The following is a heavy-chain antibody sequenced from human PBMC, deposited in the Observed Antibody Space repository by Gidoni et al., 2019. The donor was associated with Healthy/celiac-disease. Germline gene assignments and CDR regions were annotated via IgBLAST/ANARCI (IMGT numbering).Heavy chain of an antibody. J-gene: IGHJ4*02. CDR1: GFTFSSYA. CDR3: AKAGRYCSSTSCHRGDYFDY. Sequence: EVQLVESGGGLVQPGGSLRLSCAASGFTFSSYAMSWVRQAPGKGLEWVSAISGSGGSTYYADSVKGRFTISRDNSKNTLYLQMNSLRAEDTAVYYCAKAGRYCSSTSCHRGDYFDYWGQGTLVTVSS. V-gene: IGHV3-23*04. D-gene: IGHD2-2*01. CDR2: ISGSGGST.